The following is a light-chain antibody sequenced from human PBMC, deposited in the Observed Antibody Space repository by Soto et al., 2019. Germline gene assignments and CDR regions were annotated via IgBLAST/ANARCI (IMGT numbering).Light chain of an antibody. Sequence: QSALTQPAPVSGAPGQSITISFPGTSIDVGSYNLVSWYQQHPGKAPKAMIYEVSKRPSGVSNRFSGSKSGNTASLTISGLQAEDKADYYCCSYAGSSTVFVTGTKVTVL. CDR1: SIDVGSYNL. V-gene: IGLV2-23*02. CDR2: EVS. J-gene: IGLJ1*01. CDR3: CSYAGSSTV.